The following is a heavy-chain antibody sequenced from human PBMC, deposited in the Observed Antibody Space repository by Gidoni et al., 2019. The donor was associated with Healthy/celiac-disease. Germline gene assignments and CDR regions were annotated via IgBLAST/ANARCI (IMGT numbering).Heavy chain of an antibody. CDR3: ARERGWQGDFDY. V-gene: IGHV4-34*01. Sequence: QVQLEQWGAGLLKPSETLSLTCAVYGGSFSGYYWSWIRQPPGKGLEWIGEINHSGSTNYNPSLKSRVTISVDTSKNQFSLKLSSVTAADTAVYYCARERGWQGDFDYWGQGTLVTVSS. CDR1: GGSFSGYY. CDR2: INHSGST. D-gene: IGHD1-26*01. J-gene: IGHJ4*02.